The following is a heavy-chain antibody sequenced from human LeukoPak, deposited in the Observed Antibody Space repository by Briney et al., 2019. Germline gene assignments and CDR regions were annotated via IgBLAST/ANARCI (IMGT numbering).Heavy chain of an antibody. CDR2: IRYDGSKK. V-gene: IGHV3-30*02. CDR1: GFTFSSYG. CDR3: ARQSSGWYWSY. D-gene: IGHD6-19*01. J-gene: IGHJ4*02. Sequence: GGSLRLSCAASGFTFSSYGMHWVRQAPGKGLEWVAFIRYDGSKKYYTDSVKGRFTISRDNSKNTLYLQMNSLRAEDTAVYYCARQSSGWYWSYWGQGTLVTVSS.